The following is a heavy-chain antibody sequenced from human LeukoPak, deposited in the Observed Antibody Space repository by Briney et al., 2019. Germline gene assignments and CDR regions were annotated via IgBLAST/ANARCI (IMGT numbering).Heavy chain of an antibody. V-gene: IGHV4-59*08. J-gene: IGHJ5*02. CDR1: GGSISSYY. CDR3: ARGAYFYGSGINWFDP. D-gene: IGHD3-10*01. CDR2: IYYSGST. Sequence: SETLSLTCTGSGGSISSYYWSWIRQPPGKGLEWIGYIYYSGSTNYNPSLKSRVTISVDTSKNQFSLRLSYVTAADTAVYYCARGAYFYGSGINWFDPWGQGTLVTVSS.